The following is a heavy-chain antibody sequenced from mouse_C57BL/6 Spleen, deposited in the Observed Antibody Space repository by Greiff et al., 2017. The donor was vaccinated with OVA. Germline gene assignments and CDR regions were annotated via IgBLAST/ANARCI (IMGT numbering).Heavy chain of an antibody. J-gene: IGHJ4*01. D-gene: IGHD3-2*02. V-gene: IGHV1-50*01. CDR3: ASHVREMDY. CDR2: IDPSDSYT. Sequence: QVQLKQPGAELVKPGASVKLSCKASGYTFTSYWMHWVKQRPGQGLEWIGEIDPSDSYTNYNHKFKGKATVTVDTSSSTAYMPLSSLTSEDSAVYCCASHVREMDYWGQGTSVTVSS. CDR1: GYTFTSYW.